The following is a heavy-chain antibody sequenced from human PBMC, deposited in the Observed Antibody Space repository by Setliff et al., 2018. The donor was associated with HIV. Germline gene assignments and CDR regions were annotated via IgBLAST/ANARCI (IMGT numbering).Heavy chain of an antibody. Sequence: SETLSLTCTVSGGSISSSSYYWGWIRQSPGKGLEWIGSGFHSGTTYYSPTLQSRVTLSVNPSNNQFSLNLTSVTAADTAVYCCARRKSGSSYRFFNYWGLGSLVTVSS. J-gene: IGHJ4*02. CDR1: GGSISSSSYY. D-gene: IGHD3-16*02. CDR2: GFHSGTT. CDR3: ARRKSGSSYRFFNY. V-gene: IGHV4-39*07.